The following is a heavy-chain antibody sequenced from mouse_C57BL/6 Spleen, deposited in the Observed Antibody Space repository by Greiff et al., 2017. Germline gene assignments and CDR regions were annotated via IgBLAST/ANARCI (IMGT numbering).Heavy chain of an antibody. D-gene: IGHD1-2*01. J-gene: IGHJ3*01. CDR1: GYAFSSYW. CDR3: ASDAVYGVRTWFAD. V-gene: IGHV1-80*01. Sequence: QVQLQQSGAELVKPGASVKISCKASGYAFSSYWMNWVRQRPGKGLEWIGQIYPGAGDTNYNGKFKGKATLTADRSTSTAYMQLSSLASEDSAVYFCASDAVYGVRTWFADWGQGTLVTVSA. CDR2: IYPGAGDT.